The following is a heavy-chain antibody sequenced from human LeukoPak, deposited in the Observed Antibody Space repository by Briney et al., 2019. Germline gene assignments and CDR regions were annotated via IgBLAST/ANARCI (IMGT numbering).Heavy chain of an antibody. CDR1: GYTLTELS. V-gene: IGHV1-24*01. CDR2: IALVEGGT. CDR3: AAGRAYSLCDY. D-gene: IGHD5-18*01. J-gene: IGHJ4*02. Sequence: ASVNLSCTVSGYTLTELSMRWVRQAPGKGLEWMGGIALVEGGTIYAQKLQGRVTMTVDTSKDTSYMDLSSLKSDDAALCFCAAGRAYSLCDYWGQGTLVTVSS.